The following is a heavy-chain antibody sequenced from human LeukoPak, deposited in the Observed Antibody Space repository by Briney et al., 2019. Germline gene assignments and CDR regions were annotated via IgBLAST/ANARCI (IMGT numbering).Heavy chain of an antibody. J-gene: IGHJ4*02. CDR1: GYTFTNYW. Sequence: GESLKISCKGSGYTFTNYWIGWVRQMPGKGLAWMGLNYPGDSETRYSPSFQGQVTISADMSITTAYLKWGSLKASDTAMYYCARRIRVPATDYYFDYWSQGTLVTVSS. D-gene: IGHD3-3*01. V-gene: IGHV5-51*01. CDR3: ARRIRVPATDYYFDY. CDR2: NYPGDSET.